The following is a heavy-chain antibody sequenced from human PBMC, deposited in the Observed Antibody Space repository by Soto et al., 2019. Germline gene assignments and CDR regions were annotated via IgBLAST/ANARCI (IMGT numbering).Heavy chain of an antibody. CDR1: GGSISSYY. CDR2: IYYSGST. V-gene: IGHV4-59*01. CDR3: ARAPRELLVFDY. D-gene: IGHD1-26*01. J-gene: IGHJ4*02. Sequence: SETLSLTCTVSGGSISSYYWSWIRQPPGKGLEWIGYIYYSGSTNYNPSLKSRVTISVDTSKNQFSLKLSSVTAADTAVYYCARAPRELLVFDYWGQGTLVTVSS.